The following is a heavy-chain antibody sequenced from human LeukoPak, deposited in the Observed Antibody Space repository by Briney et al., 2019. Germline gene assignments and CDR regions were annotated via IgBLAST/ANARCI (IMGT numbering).Heavy chain of an antibody. J-gene: IGHJ6*02. Sequence: GGSLRLSCAASGFTFSSYAMSWVRQAPGKGLEWVSAISGSGGSTYYADSVKGRFTISRDNSKNTLYLQMNSLRAEDTAVYYCAKAAYCSSSSCSHEYYYYYYGMDVWGQGTTVTVSS. D-gene: IGHD2-2*01. CDR2: ISGSGGST. CDR1: GFTFSSYA. CDR3: AKAAYCSSSSCSHEYYYYYYGMDV. V-gene: IGHV3-23*01.